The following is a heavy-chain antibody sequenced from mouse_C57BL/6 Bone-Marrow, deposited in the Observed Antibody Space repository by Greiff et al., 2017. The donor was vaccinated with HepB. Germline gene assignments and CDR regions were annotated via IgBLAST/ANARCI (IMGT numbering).Heavy chain of an antibody. CDR1: GYTFTSYW. J-gene: IGHJ3*01. D-gene: IGHD1-2*01. CDR3: ARGEVLRQGFAY. Sequence: QVQLQQPGAELVRPGSSVKLSCKASGYTFTSYWMHWVKQRPIQGLEWIGNIDPSDSETHYNQKFKDKATLTVDKSSSTAYMQLSSLTSEDSAVYYCARGEVLRQGFAYWGQGTLVTVSA. V-gene: IGHV1-52*01. CDR2: IDPSDSET.